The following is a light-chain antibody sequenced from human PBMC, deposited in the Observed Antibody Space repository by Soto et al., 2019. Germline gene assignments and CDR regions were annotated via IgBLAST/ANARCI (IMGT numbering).Light chain of an antibody. CDR3: QQYGSSPT. J-gene: IGKJ4*01. Sequence: EIVLTQSPGTLSLSPGARATLSCMASQSVSSSYLAWYQQKPGQAPRLLIYGASSRATGIPDRFSGSGSGTDFTLTISRLEPEDFAVYYCQQYGSSPTFGGGTKVEIK. V-gene: IGKV3-20*01. CDR2: GAS. CDR1: QSVSSSY.